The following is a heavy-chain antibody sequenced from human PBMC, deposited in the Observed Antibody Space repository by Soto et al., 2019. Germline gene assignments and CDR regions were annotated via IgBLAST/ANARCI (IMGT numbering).Heavy chain of an antibody. J-gene: IGHJ3*01. CDR3: ARRVNDAFDL. V-gene: IGHV4-59*08. CDR1: GGFISSYD. Sequence: SQTRSLTCTVAGGFISSYDWTWIRQPPGKGLEWIGYVYFTGSTNYNPSLKSRVTIAVDTSKKQFPLKLNSVTAADTAVYYCARRVNDAFDLWGQGTMVTVSS. CDR2: VYFTGST.